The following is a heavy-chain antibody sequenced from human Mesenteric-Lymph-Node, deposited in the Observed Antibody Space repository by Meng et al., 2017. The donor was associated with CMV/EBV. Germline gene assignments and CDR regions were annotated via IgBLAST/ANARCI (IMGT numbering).Heavy chain of an antibody. V-gene: IGHV1-69*05. D-gene: IGHD3-3*01. J-gene: IGHJ1*01. Sequence: SVKVSCKASGGTFSTYAITWVRQAPGQGLEWMGGIIPIFGTAHYVQKFQGRVTISTDESTSTVYMDLSSLRSEDTAVYYCARGLYDFWSGNYTKYFHLWGQGTLVTVSS. CDR3: ARGLYDFWSGNYTKYFHL. CDR1: GGTFSTYA. CDR2: IIPIFGTA.